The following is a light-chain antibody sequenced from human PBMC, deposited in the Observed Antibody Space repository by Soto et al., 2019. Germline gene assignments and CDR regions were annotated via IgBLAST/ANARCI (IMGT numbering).Light chain of an antibody. V-gene: IGLV2-14*01. Sequence: QSALTQPASVTGSPGQSIPISCTGSSNDVGGYNYVSWYQQHPGQAPKLIIYEVSDRPSGVSPRFSGSKSGNTASLTISGLQVEDEADYFCTSYTSTNPYVFGSGTQVTVL. CDR3: TSYTSTNPYV. CDR2: EVS. CDR1: SNDVGGYNY. J-gene: IGLJ1*01.